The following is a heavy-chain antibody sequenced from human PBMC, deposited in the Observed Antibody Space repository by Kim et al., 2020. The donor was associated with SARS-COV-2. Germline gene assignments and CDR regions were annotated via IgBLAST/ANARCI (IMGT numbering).Heavy chain of an antibody. J-gene: IGHJ5*02. D-gene: IGHD2-15*01. CDR3: ARDLYCSGGSCYRRFDP. Sequence: VKGRFTISRDNAKNTRDLEMNSLRAEDTAVYYCARDLYCSGGSCYRRFDPWGQGTLVTVSS. V-gene: IGHV3-74*01.